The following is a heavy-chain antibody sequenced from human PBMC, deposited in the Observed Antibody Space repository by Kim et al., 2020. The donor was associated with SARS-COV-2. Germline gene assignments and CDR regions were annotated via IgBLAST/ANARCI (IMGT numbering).Heavy chain of an antibody. J-gene: IGHJ4*02. CDR3: TTDRDYYDSSGYYYVDY. V-gene: IGHV3-15*01. Sequence: VKGRFTISRDDSKNTLYLQMDSLKTEDTAVYDCTTDRDYYDSSGYYYVDYWGQGTLVTVSS. D-gene: IGHD3-22*01.